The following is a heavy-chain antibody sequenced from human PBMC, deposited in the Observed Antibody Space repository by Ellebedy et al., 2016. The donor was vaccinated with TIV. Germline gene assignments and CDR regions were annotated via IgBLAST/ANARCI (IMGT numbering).Heavy chain of an antibody. CDR2: ISAYNGNT. J-gene: IGHJ3*02. D-gene: IGHD3-10*01. CDR1: GYTFTSYG. CDR3: ARPYGSGSNGDDAFDI. V-gene: IGHV1-18*01. Sequence: ASVKVSXXASGYTFTSYGISWVRQAPGQGLEWMGWISAYNGNTNYAQKLQGRVTMTTDTSTSTAYMELRNLRSDDTAVYYCARPYGSGSNGDDAFDIWGQGTMVTVSS.